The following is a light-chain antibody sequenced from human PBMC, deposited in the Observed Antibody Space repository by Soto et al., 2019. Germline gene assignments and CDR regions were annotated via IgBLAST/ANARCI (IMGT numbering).Light chain of an antibody. J-gene: IGKJ2*01. V-gene: IGKV3-20*01. CDR1: QDVSTNY. Sequence: EVVLTQSPGTLSLSPGEGATLSCRSSQDVSTNYLACYQQKPGQAPRLLIFGASSRASGVPGRCCGSGSGTYFTITISRLEPADSAVYYCQQSINSRYMYIFGQGTKLE. CDR3: QQSINSRYMYI. CDR2: GAS.